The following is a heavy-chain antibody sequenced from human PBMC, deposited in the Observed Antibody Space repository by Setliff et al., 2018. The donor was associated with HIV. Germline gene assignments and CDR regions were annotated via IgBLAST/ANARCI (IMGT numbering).Heavy chain of an antibody. CDR3: ARDPRASYLSYYYYHYLDV. CDR2: ISWNSGNI. Sequence: HPGGSLRLSCAASGFIFDDYAMHWVRQPPGKGLEWVSGISWNSGNIVYADSVKGRSTISRDNAKNSLFLQMNSLTAEDTAVYYCARDPRASYLSYYYYHYLDVWGKGTTVTVSS. D-gene: IGHD3-16*02. V-gene: IGHV3-9*01. CDR1: GFIFDDYA. J-gene: IGHJ6*03.